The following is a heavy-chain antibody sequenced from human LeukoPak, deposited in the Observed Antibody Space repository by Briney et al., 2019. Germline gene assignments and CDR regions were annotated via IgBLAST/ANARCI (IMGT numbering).Heavy chain of an antibody. V-gene: IGHV1-8*01. D-gene: IGHD3-22*01. J-gene: IGHJ4*02. CDR3: ARVSLRLEGYYFDY. Sequence: ASVKVSCKASGYTFTSYDINWVRQATGQGLEWMGWMNPNSGNTGYAQKFQGRVTMTRNTSISTAYMELSSLRSGDTAVYYCARVSLRLEGYYFDYWGQGTLLTVSS. CDR1: GYTFTSYD. CDR2: MNPNSGNT.